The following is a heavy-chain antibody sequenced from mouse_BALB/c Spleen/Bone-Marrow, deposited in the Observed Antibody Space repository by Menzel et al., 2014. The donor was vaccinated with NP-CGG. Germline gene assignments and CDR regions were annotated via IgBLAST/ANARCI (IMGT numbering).Heavy chain of an antibody. D-gene: IGHD1-1*01. V-gene: IGHV1-80*01. Sequence: QVHVKQSGAELVRPGSSVKISCKASGYAFSSYWMNWVKQRPGQGLEWIGQIYPGDGDTNYNGEFKGKATLTADKSSNTAYMQLSSLTSEDSAVYFCASRGDYSYSMDYWGQGTSVTVSS. J-gene: IGHJ4*01. CDR3: ASRGDYSYSMDY. CDR2: IYPGDGDT. CDR1: GYAFSSYW.